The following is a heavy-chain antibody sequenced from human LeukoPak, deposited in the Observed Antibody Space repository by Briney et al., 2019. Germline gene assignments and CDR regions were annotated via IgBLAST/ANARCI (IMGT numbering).Heavy chain of an antibody. J-gene: IGHJ4*02. CDR2: IYNNGRT. CDR3: ARGRSSSWSSFDY. D-gene: IGHD6-13*01. V-gene: IGHV4-4*09. Sequence: SETLSLTCSVSGGSLSNYYWTWIRQPPGKGLEWIGYIYNNGRTYYNPSLKSRVTISVDTSKNLFSLKVSSVTAADAAVYYCARGRSSSWSSFDYWGQGTLVTVSS. CDR1: GGSLSNYY.